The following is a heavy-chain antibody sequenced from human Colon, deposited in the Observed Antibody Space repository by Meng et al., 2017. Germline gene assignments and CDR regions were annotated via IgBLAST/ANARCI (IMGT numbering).Heavy chain of an antibody. CDR2: IYYTGNT. J-gene: IGHJ5*02. Sequence: QLQESGPGLVSPSETLSLTWTLSGASVSSDSHYWSWIRQSPGKGLEWIGYIYYTGNTNYNPSLASRVSMSLDTSKNHFSLHLTSVTAADTAIYYCARVNGDFDEAWFDPWGQGTLVTVSS. CDR1: GASVSSDSHY. V-gene: IGHV4-61*03. CDR3: ARVNGDFDEAWFDP. D-gene: IGHD4-17*01.